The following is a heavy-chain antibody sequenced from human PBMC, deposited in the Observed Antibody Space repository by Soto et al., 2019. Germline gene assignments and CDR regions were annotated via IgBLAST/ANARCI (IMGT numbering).Heavy chain of an antibody. CDR3: ARLWTPGILTGYYNYYYYYYMDV. CDR2: IYYSGST. D-gene: IGHD3-9*01. V-gene: IGHV4-59*08. Sequence: PSETLSLTCTVSGCSISSYYWSWIRQPPGKGLEWIGYIYYSGSTNYNPSLKSRVTISVDTSKNQFSLKLSSVTAADTAVYYCARLWTPGILTGYYNYYYYYYMDVWGKGTTVTSP. J-gene: IGHJ6*03. CDR1: GCSISSYY.